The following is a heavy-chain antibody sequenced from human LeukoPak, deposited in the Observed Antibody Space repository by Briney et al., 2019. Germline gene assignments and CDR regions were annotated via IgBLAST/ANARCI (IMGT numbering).Heavy chain of an antibody. D-gene: IGHD2-8*02. J-gene: IGHJ2*01. Sequence: PGGSLRLSCAASGFTFSSYAMSWVRQAPGKGLEWVSAISGSGSSTYYADSVKGRFTISRDNSKNTLYLQMNGLRAEDTAVYYCAKAALGVVYATPYWYFDLWGRGTLVTVSS. V-gene: IGHV3-23*01. CDR3: AKAALGVVYATPYWYFDL. CDR2: ISGSGSST. CDR1: GFTFSSYA.